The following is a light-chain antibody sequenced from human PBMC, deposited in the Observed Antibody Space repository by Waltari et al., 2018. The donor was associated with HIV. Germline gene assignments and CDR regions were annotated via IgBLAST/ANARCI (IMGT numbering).Light chain of an antibody. Sequence: QSVLTQPPSTSGTPGQRVTNSCPGSSSNIGSQYVYWYRQLPGTAPKIVMYRDDQRPSGVPVRFSGSKSGTSASLAISGLRSEDEADYFCATWDDSLSGSVFGGGTKLTVL. CDR1: SSNIGSQY. CDR3: ATWDDSLSGSV. V-gene: IGLV1-47*01. J-gene: IGLJ3*02. CDR2: RDD.